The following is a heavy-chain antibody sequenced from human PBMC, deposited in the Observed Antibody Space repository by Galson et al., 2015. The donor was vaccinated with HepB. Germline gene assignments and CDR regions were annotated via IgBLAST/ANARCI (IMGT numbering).Heavy chain of an antibody. CDR3: ARSYYDSSGYGINWYFDL. CDR1: GYSFTSYW. Sequence: QSGAEVKKPGESLKISCKGSGYSFTSYWIGWVRQMPGKGLEWMGIIYPGDSDTRYSPSFQGQVTISADKSISTAYLQWSSLKASDTAMYYCARSYYDSSGYGINWYFDLWGRGTLVTVSS. D-gene: IGHD3-22*01. J-gene: IGHJ2*01. V-gene: IGHV5-51*01. CDR2: IYPGDSDT.